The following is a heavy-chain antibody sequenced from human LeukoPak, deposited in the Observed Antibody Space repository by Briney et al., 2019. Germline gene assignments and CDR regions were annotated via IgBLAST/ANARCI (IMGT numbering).Heavy chain of an antibody. CDR2: ISSSRSYI. J-gene: IGHJ6*02. D-gene: IGHD6-19*01. CDR1: GFSFSSYS. CDR3: ARVEVAGDSYYYGMDV. V-gene: IGHV3-21*01. Sequence: GGSLRLSCAASGFSFSSYSMNWVRQAPGKGLEWVSSISSSRSYIYYADSVKGRFTISRDIAKNSLYLQMNSLRAEDTAVYYCARVEVAGDSYYYGMDVWGQGTTVTVSS.